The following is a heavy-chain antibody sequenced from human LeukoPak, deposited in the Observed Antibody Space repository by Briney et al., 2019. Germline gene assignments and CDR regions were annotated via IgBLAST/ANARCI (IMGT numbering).Heavy chain of an antibody. CDR3: ARRIPASGTRDV. CDR2: LFNSGGT. J-gene: IGHJ6*02. CDR1: GASITSYH. Sequence: SETLSLTCTVSGASITSYHWSWIRQPPGKGLEWIGDLFNSGGTSYNASLKSRVTVSVDTYKNQVSLKVTSVTAADTAVYYCARRIPASGTRDVWGQGTTVTVTS. V-gene: IGHV4-59*08. D-gene: IGHD3-10*01.